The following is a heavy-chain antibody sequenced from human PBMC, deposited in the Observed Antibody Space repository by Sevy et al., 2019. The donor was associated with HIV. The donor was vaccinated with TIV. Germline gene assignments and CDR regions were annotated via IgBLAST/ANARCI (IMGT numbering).Heavy chain of an antibody. CDR1: GFTFSTYW. CDR3: ARDCSSTSCLWGLDV. J-gene: IGHJ6*02. Sequence: GGSLRLSCAASGFTFSTYWMSWVRQAPGKGLEWVTNIKKDGSEKYYVDSVKGRFTISRDNAKSSLYLQMKSLRAEDTAVYYCARDCSSTSCLWGLDVLGQGTTITVSS. V-gene: IGHV3-7*03. D-gene: IGHD2-2*01. CDR2: IKKDGSEK.